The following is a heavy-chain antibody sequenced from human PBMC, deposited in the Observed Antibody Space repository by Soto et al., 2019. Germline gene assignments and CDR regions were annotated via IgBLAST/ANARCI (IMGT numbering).Heavy chain of an antibody. CDR1: GYTFTNYG. CDR2: ISAYNGNI. CDR3: ARETSWAYFQH. J-gene: IGHJ1*01. D-gene: IGHD2-2*01. Sequence: ASVKVSCKASGYTFTNYGFSWLRQAPGQGLEWMGWISAYNGNIEYAQKFQGRVTMTTETSTSTAYMELRSLRSDDTAVYYCARETSWAYFQHWGQGTLVTVSS. V-gene: IGHV1-18*01.